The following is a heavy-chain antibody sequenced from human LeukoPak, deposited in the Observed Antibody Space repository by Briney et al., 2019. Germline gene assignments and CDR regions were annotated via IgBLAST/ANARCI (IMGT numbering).Heavy chain of an antibody. D-gene: IGHD6-13*01. CDR2: ISSSSSTI. V-gene: IGHV3-48*01. J-gene: IGHJ4*02. CDR1: GFTFNTYG. Sequence: GGSLRLSCAASGFTFNTYGMGWFRQAPGKGLEWVSYISSSSSTIYYADSVKGRFTISRDNAKNSLYLQMNSLRAEDTAVYYCARDESSSWYPFDYWGQGTLVTVSS. CDR3: ARDESSSWYPFDY.